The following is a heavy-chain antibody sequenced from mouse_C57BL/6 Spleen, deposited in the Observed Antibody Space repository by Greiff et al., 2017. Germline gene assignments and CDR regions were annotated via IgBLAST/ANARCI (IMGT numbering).Heavy chain of an antibody. D-gene: IGHD1-1*01. CDR3: ARHGSSSDYFDD. J-gene: IGHJ2*01. Sequence: QVQLQQPGAELVRPGSSVQLSCKASGYTFTSYWMHWVKQRPIQGLEWIGNIDPSDSETHYNQKFKDKATLTVDKSSSTAYMQLSSLTSEDSAVYSCARHGSSSDYFDDWGQGTTLTVSS. V-gene: IGHV1-52*01. CDR2: IDPSDSET. CDR1: GYTFTSYW.